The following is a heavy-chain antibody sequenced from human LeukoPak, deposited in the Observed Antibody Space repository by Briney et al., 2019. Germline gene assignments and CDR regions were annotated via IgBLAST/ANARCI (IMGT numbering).Heavy chain of an antibody. CDR3: AKVALPSTYYFDY. Sequence: GGSLRLSCAASGFTFSSYSIRWVRQAPGRGLEWVSAISGSGGTTYYADSVKGRFTISRDNSKNTLYLQMNGLRAEDTAVYYCAKVALPSTYYFDYWGQGTLVTVSS. CDR1: GFTFSSYS. D-gene: IGHD6-6*01. V-gene: IGHV3-23*01. J-gene: IGHJ4*02. CDR2: ISGSGGTT.